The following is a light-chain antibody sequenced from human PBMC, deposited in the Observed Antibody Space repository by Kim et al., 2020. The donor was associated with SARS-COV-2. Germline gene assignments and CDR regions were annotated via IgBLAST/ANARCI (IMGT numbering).Light chain of an antibody. CDR3: CSYAGSSTFAV. CDR2: EVS. J-gene: IGLJ3*02. CDR1: GSDVGSYNL. V-gene: IGLV2-23*02. Sequence: QWITTAGTGTGSDVGSYNLSSWYQQHPGKAPKLMIYEVSKRPSGVSNRFSGSKSGNTASLTISGLQAEDEADYYCCSYAGSSTFAVFGGGTQLTVL.